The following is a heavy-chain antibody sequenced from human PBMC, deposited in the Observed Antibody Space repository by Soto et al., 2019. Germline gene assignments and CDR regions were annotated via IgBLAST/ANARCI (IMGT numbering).Heavy chain of an antibody. CDR3: AHRVGLQGNWNGGYFDF. CDR1: GFSLSTSGVG. CDR2: IYWDDDK. J-gene: IGHJ4*02. V-gene: IGHV2-5*02. D-gene: IGHD1-1*01. Sequence: QITLQESGPPRVRPTQTLTLTCTFSGFSLSTSGVGLSWIRQPPGKALERLALIYWDDDKRYSPSLKSRLTITKDTSKNQVVLTMTNMDPVDIATYYCAHRVGLQGNWNGGYFDFWGQGALVTVSS.